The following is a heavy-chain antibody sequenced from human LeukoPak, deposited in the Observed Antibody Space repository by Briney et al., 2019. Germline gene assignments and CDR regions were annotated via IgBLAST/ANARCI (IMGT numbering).Heavy chain of an antibody. Sequence: SETLSLTCTVSGGSISSYYWSWIRQLPGKGLEWIGYIYYSGSTNYNPSLKSRVTISVDTSKNQFSLKLSPVTAADTAVYYCARVKWGSGYSFDYWGQGTLVTVSS. CDR3: ARVKWGSGYSFDY. V-gene: IGHV4-59*01. J-gene: IGHJ4*02. CDR1: GGSISSYY. D-gene: IGHD3-22*01. CDR2: IYYSGST.